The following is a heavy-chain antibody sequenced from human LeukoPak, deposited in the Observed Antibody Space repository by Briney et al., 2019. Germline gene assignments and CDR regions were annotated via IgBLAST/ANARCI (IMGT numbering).Heavy chain of an antibody. CDR3: VRFLEWFQNWFDP. V-gene: IGHV1-69*13. Sequence: ASVKVSCKASGGIFSSYAISWVRQAPGQGLEWMGGIIPIFATANYAQKFQGRVTITADESTSTAYMELSSLRSEDTAVYYCVRFLEWFQNWFDPWGQGTLVTVSS. J-gene: IGHJ5*02. CDR1: GGIFSSYA. D-gene: IGHD3-3*01. CDR2: IIPIFATA.